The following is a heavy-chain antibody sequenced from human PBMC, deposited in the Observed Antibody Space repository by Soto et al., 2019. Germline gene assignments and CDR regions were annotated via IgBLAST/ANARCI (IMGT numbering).Heavy chain of an antibody. CDR2: IIPIFGTT. CDR1: GGTFSSYA. Sequence: QVQLVQSGAEVKKPGCSVKVSCKASGGTFSSYAISWVRQAPGQGLEWMGGIIPIFGTTNYAQKFQGRVTITEYECTSTADMELSRLRSEDTALYYCARVVTVVKSFHYWYIDLWGRGTLVTVSS. D-gene: IGHD2-15*01. CDR3: ARVVTVVKSFHYWYIDL. V-gene: IGHV1-69*12. J-gene: IGHJ2*01.